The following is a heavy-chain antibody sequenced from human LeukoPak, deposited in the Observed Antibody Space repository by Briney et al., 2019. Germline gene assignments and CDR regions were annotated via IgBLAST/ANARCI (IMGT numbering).Heavy chain of an antibody. D-gene: IGHD2-15*01. Sequence: GGSLRLSCAASGFTFSNYEMNWVRQAPGKGLEWVSYISTGGNTIYYADSVKGRFTFSRDNAKNSLYLQMNSLRAEDTAVYYCTRGGGYSYYWGQGTLVTVSP. CDR2: ISTGGNTI. CDR1: GFTFSNYE. CDR3: TRGGGYSYY. J-gene: IGHJ4*02. V-gene: IGHV3-48*03.